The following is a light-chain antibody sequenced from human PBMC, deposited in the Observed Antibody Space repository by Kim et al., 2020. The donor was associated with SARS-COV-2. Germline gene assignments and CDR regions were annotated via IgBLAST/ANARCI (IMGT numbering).Light chain of an antibody. Sequence: VGDRVTRACRASKSISHWVAWYKQTSGKAPKVRIYGTADLESGVPSRFSGRGYGTQFTLTITSLQPDDFAIYYCQQYDEYPWTFGKGTKLEI. CDR1: KSISHW. J-gene: IGKJ1*01. V-gene: IGKV1-5*03. CDR3: QQYDEYPWT. CDR2: GTA.